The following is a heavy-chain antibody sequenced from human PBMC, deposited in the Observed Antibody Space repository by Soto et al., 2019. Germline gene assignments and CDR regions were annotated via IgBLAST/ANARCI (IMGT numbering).Heavy chain of an antibody. D-gene: IGHD6-13*01. CDR2: ISYDGSNK. J-gene: IGHJ6*02. CDR1: GFTFSSYA. V-gene: IGHV3-30-3*01. CDR3: ASGYSSSWYYYYYGMDV. Sequence: PGGSLRLSCAASGFTFSSYAMHWVRQAPGKGLEWVAVISYDGSNKYYADSVKGRFTISRDNSKNTLYLQMNSLRAEDTAVYYCASGYSSSWYYYYYGMDVWGQGTTVTVLL.